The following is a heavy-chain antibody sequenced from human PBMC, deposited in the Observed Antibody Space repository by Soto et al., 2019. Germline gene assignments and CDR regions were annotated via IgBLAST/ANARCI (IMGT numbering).Heavy chain of an antibody. D-gene: IGHD3-10*01. J-gene: IGHJ5*02. CDR2: ISAGGSNI. CDR1: GFSFRSYS. CDR3: ESDTERMGVRWFDS. Sequence: GGSLRLSCAASGFSFRSYSMNWVRQAPGKGLEWVAYISAGGSNIYYADSVKARFTISRDNDENSLYLEMNSLRVEDSDVYYCESDTERMGVRWFDSWGQGTQATVSS. V-gene: IGHV3-21*01.